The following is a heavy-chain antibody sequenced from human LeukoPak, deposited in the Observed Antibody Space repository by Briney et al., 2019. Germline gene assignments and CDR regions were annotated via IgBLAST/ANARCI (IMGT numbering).Heavy chain of an antibody. CDR2: ISGSGGST. Sequence: GGSLRLSCAASGFTFSSYAMSWVRQAPGKGLEWVSAISGSGGSTYYADSVKGRFTISRDNSKNTLYLQMNSLRADDTAVYYCARDRAVTMIVLGLDSWGQGTLVTVSS. V-gene: IGHV3-23*01. CDR3: ARDRAVTMIVLGLDS. D-gene: IGHD3-22*01. CDR1: GFTFSSYA. J-gene: IGHJ4*02.